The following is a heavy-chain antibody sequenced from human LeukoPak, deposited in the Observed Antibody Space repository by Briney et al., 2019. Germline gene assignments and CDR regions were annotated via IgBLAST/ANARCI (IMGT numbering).Heavy chain of an antibody. CDR1: GYTFTSYG. J-gene: IGHJ6*02. Sequence: AASVKVSCKASGYTFTSYGISWVRQAPGQGLEWMGWISAYNGNTNYAQKLQGRVTMTTDTSTSTAYMELRSLRSDDTAVYYCARHSSSWHYYYYYGMDVWGQGTTVTVSS. D-gene: IGHD6-13*01. CDR3: ARHSSSWHYYYYYGMDV. CDR2: ISAYNGNT. V-gene: IGHV1-18*01.